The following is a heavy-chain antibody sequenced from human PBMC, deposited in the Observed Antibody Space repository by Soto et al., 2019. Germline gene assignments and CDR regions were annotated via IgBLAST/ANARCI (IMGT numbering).Heavy chain of an antibody. J-gene: IGHJ6*02. CDR1: GGSISSYY. Sequence: SETLSLTCTVSGGSISSYYWSWIRQPPGKGLEWIGYIYYSGSTNYNPSLKSRVTISVDTSKNQFSLKLSSVTAADTAVYYCARDTGMAGRSIDGLNYHSYYAMDVWGQGTTVSGSS. D-gene: IGHD6-19*01. CDR2: IYYSGST. CDR3: ARDTGMAGRSIDGLNYHSYYAMDV. V-gene: IGHV4-59*01.